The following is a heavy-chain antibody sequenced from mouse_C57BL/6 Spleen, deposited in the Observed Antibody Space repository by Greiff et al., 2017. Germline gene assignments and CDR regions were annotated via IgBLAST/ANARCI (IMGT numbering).Heavy chain of an antibody. Sequence: VQLQQSGAELARPGSSVKMSCKASGYTFTSYTMHWVKQRPGQGLEWIGYINPSSGNTKYNQKFKDKATLTADKSSSTAYMQMCSLTSEDSAVYYCANLRTPCAMDYWGQGTSVTVSS. CDR3: ANLRTPCAMDY. D-gene: IGHD5-1*01. V-gene: IGHV1-4*01. J-gene: IGHJ4*01. CDR2: INPSSGNT. CDR1: GYTFTSYT.